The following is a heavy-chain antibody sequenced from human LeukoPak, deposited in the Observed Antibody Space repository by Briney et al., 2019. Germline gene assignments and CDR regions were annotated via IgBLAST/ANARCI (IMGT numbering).Heavy chain of an antibody. V-gene: IGHV1-2*02. Sequence: ASVKVSCKASGYTFTGYYMHWVRQAPGQGLEWMGWINPNSGGTNYAQKFQGRVTMTRDTSISTAYMELSRLRSDDTAVYYCARVPDYGGNSDYWGQGTLVTVSS. CDR1: GYTFTGYY. J-gene: IGHJ4*02. CDR3: ARVPDYGGNSDY. D-gene: IGHD4-23*01. CDR2: INPNSGGT.